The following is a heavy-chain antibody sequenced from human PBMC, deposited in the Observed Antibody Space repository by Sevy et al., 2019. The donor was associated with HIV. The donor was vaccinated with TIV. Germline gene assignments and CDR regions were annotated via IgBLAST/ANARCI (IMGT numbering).Heavy chain of an antibody. V-gene: IGHV4-39*01. Sequence: SETLSLICTVSSGSISSGSYYWGWIRQPPGKGLEWISSFHYSGSAYYNPSLRNRVTISADTSKSQLSLKLRSVTAADTAMYDCARHVWSNAPRRYCTGISCYPFDPWGQGTPVTVSS. CDR1: SGSISSGSYY. CDR3: ARHVWSNAPRRYCTGISCYPFDP. CDR2: FHYSGSA. J-gene: IGHJ5*02. D-gene: IGHD2-2*01.